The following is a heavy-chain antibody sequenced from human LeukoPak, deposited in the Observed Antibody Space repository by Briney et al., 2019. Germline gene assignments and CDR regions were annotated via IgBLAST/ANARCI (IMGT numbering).Heavy chain of an antibody. Sequence: PSETLSLTCTVSGGSISSGGYYWSWIRQHPGKGLEWIGYIYYSGSTYYNPSLKSRVTISVDTSKNQFSLKLSSVTAADTAVYYCARGDSGYDRFYYYGMDVWGQGTTVTVSS. D-gene: IGHD5-12*01. CDR1: GGSISSGGYY. V-gene: IGHV4-31*03. CDR3: ARGDSGYDRFYYYGMDV. J-gene: IGHJ6*02. CDR2: IYYSGST.